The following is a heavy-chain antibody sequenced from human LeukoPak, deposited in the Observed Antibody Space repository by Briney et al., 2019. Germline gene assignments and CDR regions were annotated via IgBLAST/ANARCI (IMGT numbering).Heavy chain of an antibody. V-gene: IGHV4-4*07. CDR1: GGSISGYY. D-gene: IGHD2-2*01. J-gene: IGHJ6*02. Sequence: SETLSLTCSVSGGSISGYYWAFLRHPAGKGLQWLGRIYSSGDTNYNPSLKGRVTMSVDTSKNQSSLRLTSVIAADTAVYYCARECGSSSCPYNNMDVWGQGTTVTVSS. CDR3: ARECGSSSCPYNNMDV. CDR2: IYSSGDT.